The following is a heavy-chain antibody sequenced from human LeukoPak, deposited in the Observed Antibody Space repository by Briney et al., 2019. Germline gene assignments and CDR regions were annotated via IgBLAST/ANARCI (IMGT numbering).Heavy chain of an antibody. CDR3: ARDQWLQSYYYMDV. V-gene: IGHV3-23*01. CDR1: GFTFSSYA. Sequence: GGSLRLSCAASGFTFSSYAMSWVRQAPGKGLEWVSAISDSGGSTYYADSVKGRFTISRDNSKNSLYLQMNSLRAEDTAVYYCARDQWLQSYYYMDVWGKGTTVTISS. CDR2: ISDSGGST. D-gene: IGHD5-24*01. J-gene: IGHJ6*03.